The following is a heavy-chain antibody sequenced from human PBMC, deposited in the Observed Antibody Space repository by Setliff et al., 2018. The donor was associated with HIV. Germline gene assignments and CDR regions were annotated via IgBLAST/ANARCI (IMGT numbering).Heavy chain of an antibody. CDR2: THASGTT. V-gene: IGHV4-4*07. D-gene: IGHD2-21*02. CDR3: ARQTATGTSATFDS. J-gene: IGHJ4*02. CDR1: GGSISGDF. Sequence: KASETLSLTCTVSGGSISGDFWTWVRQPAGEGLEWIGRTHASGTTQCEPSLKNRCSMSIDTSKNQFSLKLSSVTAADTAVYYCARQTATGTSATFDSWGQGSLVTVPQ.